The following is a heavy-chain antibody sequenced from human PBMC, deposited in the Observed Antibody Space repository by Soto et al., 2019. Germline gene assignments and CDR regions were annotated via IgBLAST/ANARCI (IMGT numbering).Heavy chain of an antibody. V-gene: IGHV4-30-4*01. CDR3: AREVCSGGSCYSTEENWFDP. D-gene: IGHD2-15*01. J-gene: IGHJ5*02. CDR2: IYYSGTT. CDR1: GGSISSGDYY. Sequence: QVQLQESGPGLVKPSQTLSLTCTVSGGSISSGDYYWGWIRQPPGKAPGWMGNIYYSGTTTNNPSLKSRVTISVDTSKTQFSLKLSSVTAADTAVYYCAREVCSGGSCYSTEENWFDPWGQGTLVTVSS.